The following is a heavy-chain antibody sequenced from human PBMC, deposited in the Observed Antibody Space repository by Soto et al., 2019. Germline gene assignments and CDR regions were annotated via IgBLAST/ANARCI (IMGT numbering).Heavy chain of an antibody. Sequence: ASVKVSCKASGGTFSSYAISWVRQAPGQGLEWMGGIIPIFGTANYAQKFQGRVTITADESTSTAYMELSSLRSEDTAVYYCAGYDRSAYYYYGMDVWGQGTTVTVSS. D-gene: IGHD3-16*01. CDR3: AGYDRSAYYYYGMDV. CDR1: GGTFSSYA. CDR2: IIPIFGTA. V-gene: IGHV1-69*13. J-gene: IGHJ6*02.